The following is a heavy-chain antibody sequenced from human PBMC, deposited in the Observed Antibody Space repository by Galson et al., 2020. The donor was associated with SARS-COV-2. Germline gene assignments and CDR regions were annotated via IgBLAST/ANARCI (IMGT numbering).Heavy chain of an antibody. V-gene: IGHV3-9*01. J-gene: IGHJ4*02. Sequence: GGSLRLSCAASGFTFDDYAMHWVRQAPGKGLEWVSGISWNSGSIGYADSVKGRFTISRDNAKNSLYLQMNSLRAEDTALYYCAGFSYDTVGYWGQGTLVTVSS. CDR2: ISWNSGSI. CDR3: AGFSYDTVGY. CDR1: GFTFDDYA. D-gene: IGHD3-22*01.